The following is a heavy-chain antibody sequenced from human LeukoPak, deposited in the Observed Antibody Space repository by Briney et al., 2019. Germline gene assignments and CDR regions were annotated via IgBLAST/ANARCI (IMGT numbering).Heavy chain of an antibody. D-gene: IGHD2-15*01. Sequence: RGSLRLSCAASGFTFSSYAMHWVRQAPGKGLEWVAVISYDGSNKYYADSVKGRFTISRDNSKNTLYLQMNSLRAEDTAVYYCARLGLGYCGSGSCYDIDYWGQGTLVTVSS. J-gene: IGHJ4*02. CDR3: ARLGLGYCGSGSCYDIDY. V-gene: IGHV3-30-3*01. CDR1: GFTFSSYA. CDR2: ISYDGSNK.